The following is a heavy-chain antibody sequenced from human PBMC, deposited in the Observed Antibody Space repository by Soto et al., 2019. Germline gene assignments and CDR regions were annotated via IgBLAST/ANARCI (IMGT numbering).Heavy chain of an antibody. J-gene: IGHJ6*02. CDR1: GFTFSSYG. CDR3: AKDRKGSTSCYDCDYYYYYGMDV. Sequence: GGSLRLSCAACGFTFSSYGMHWVRQAPDKGLEWVAVISYDGSNKYYADSVKGRFTISRDNSKNTLYLQMNSLRAEDTAVYYCAKDRKGSTSCYDCDYYYYYGMDVWGQGTTVTVSS. CDR2: ISYDGSNK. D-gene: IGHD2-2*01. V-gene: IGHV3-30*18.